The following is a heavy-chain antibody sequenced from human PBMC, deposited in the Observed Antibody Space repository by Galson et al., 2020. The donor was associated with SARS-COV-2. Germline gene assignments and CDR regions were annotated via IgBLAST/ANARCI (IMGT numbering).Heavy chain of an antibody. CDR2: ISYDGSNK. CDR1: GFTFSSYG. Sequence: GGSLRLSCAASGFTFSSYGMHWVRQAPGKGLEWVAVISYDGSNKYYADSVKGRFTISRDNSKNTLYLQMNSLRAEDTAVYYCAKERWLQSLAYYFDFWGQGTLVTVSS. D-gene: IGHD5-12*01. V-gene: IGHV3-30*18. CDR3: AKERWLQSLAYYFDF. J-gene: IGHJ4*02.